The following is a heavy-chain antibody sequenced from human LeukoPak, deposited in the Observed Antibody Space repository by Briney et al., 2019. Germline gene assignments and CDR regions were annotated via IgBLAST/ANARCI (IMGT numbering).Heavy chain of an antibody. CDR1: GFTFSSYR. CDR3: ARGGSYYSFDP. D-gene: IGHD1-26*01. V-gene: IGHV3-21*01. J-gene: IGHJ5*02. Sequence: GGSLRLSCAASGFTFSSYRMNWVHQAPGKGLEWVSSITSSGSYIYYADSLRGRFTISRDNAKNSLYLQMNSLRAEDTAVYYCARGGSYYSFDPWGQGTLVTVSS. CDR2: ITSSGSYI.